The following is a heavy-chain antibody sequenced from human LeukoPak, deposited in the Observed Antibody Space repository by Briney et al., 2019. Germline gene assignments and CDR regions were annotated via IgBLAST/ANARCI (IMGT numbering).Heavy chain of an antibody. Sequence: ASVKVSYKISGYTLTELSMHWVRQAPGQGLEWMGIINPSGGSTSYAQKFQGRVTMTRDMSTSTVYMELSSLRSENTAVYYCARAEGRWPWFDPWGQGTLVTVSS. J-gene: IGHJ5*02. CDR2: INPSGGST. CDR3: ARAEGRWPWFDP. CDR1: GYTLTELS. D-gene: IGHD4-23*01. V-gene: IGHV1-46*01.